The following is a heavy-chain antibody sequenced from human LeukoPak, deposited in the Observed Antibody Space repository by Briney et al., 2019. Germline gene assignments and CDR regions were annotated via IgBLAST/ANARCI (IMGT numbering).Heavy chain of an antibody. Sequence: LSLTCTVSGGSISSSRYYWGWIRQAPGKGLEWVAVISYDGSNKYYADSVKGRFTISRDNSKNTLYLQMNSLRAEDTAVYYCANADPGYCSSTSCPSGFDYWGQGTLVTVSS. J-gene: IGHJ4*02. D-gene: IGHD2-2*01. CDR3: ANADPGYCSSTSCPSGFDY. CDR2: ISYDGSNK. V-gene: IGHV3-30*18. CDR1: GGSISSSR.